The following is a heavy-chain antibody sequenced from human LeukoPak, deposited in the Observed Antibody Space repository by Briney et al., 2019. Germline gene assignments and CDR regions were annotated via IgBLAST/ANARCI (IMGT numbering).Heavy chain of an antibody. CDR3: ARDGARGIVVVPAAAATNYYYGMDV. J-gene: IGHJ6*02. D-gene: IGHD2-2*01. CDR2: IYTSGST. Sequence: SETLSLTCTVSGGSISSYYWSWIRQPAGKGLEWIGRIYTSGSTNYNPSLKSRVTMSVDTSKNQFSLKLSSVTAADTAVYYCARDGARGIVVVPAAAATNYYYGMDVWGQGTTVTVSS. CDR1: GGSISSYY. V-gene: IGHV4-4*07.